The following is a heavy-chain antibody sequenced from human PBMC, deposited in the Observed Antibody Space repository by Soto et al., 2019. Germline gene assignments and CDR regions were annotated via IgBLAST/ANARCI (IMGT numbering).Heavy chain of an antibody. CDR3: AHRVLRTVFGLVTTTAIYFDF. D-gene: IGHD3-3*01. CDR2: IYWDDDK. V-gene: IGHV2-5*02. J-gene: IGHJ4*02. CDR1: GFSLTTSGVG. Sequence: QITLNESGPTVVRPTETLTLTCRFSGFSLTTSGVGVCWIRQSPGKAPEWLARIYWDDDKRYSASLKSRLTITKDTSKNQVVLTVSDLDPTDTATYYCAHRVLRTVFGLVTTTAIYFDFWGQGTPVAVSS.